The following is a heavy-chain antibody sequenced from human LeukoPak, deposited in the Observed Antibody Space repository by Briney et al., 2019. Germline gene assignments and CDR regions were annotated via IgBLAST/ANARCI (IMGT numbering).Heavy chain of an antibody. D-gene: IGHD6-19*01. V-gene: IGHV1-8*01. CDR2: VNPNTGAT. CDR3: AGPIAVAGTGFDY. J-gene: IGHJ4*02. Sequence: ASVKVSCKASGYTFTSYDINWVRQATGRGLEWMGWVNPNTGATGYAQGFQGRVTLTRNTFISTAYMELSSLRSEDTAVYYCAGPIAVAGTGFDYWGQGTLVTVST. CDR1: GYTFTSYD.